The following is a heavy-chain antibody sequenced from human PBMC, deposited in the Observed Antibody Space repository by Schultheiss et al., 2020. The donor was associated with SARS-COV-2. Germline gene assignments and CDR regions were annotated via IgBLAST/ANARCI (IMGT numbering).Heavy chain of an antibody. J-gene: IGHJ4*02. CDR3: AVSGSYRLYDY. V-gene: IGHV4-39*07. Sequence: SETLSLTCTVSGGSISSRSYYWGWIRQPPGKGLEWIGEINHSGSTNYNPSLKSRVTISVDTSKNQFSLKLSSVTAADTAVYYCAVSGSYRLYDYWGQGTLVTVSS. D-gene: IGHD3-10*01. CDR1: GGSISSRSYY. CDR2: INHSGST.